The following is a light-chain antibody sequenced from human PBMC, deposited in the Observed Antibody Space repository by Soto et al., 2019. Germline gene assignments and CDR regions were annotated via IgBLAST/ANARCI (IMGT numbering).Light chain of an antibody. V-gene: IGKV3-20*01. J-gene: IGKJ1*01. CDR2: GAS. CDR1: QRVSSGY. Sequence: EIVLTQSPGTLSLSPGERATLSCRASQRVSSGYLGWYQQRPGQAPRLLLYGASNRAAGIPDRFSGRGSETDFTLTISRLKPEDFAVYYCQQYPSSPPWTFGQGTKVEI. CDR3: QQYPSSPPWT.